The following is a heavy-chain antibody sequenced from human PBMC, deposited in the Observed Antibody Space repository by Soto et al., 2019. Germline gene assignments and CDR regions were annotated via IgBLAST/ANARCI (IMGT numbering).Heavy chain of an antibody. Sequence: QVQLQESGPGLLKTSQTLSLTCTVSGGSISSGDYYWSWIRQSPGKGQEWIGYITYRARTDYNPSLQSRVTMSVDTSRNPFSLRLSSVTAADTAVYYCARDYRPTYYYESSGYYPPTYFDYWGQGSLVTVSS. CDR2: ITYRART. V-gene: IGHV4-30-4*08. CDR1: GGSISSGDYY. D-gene: IGHD3-22*01. J-gene: IGHJ4*02. CDR3: ARDYRPTYYYESSGYYPPTYFDY.